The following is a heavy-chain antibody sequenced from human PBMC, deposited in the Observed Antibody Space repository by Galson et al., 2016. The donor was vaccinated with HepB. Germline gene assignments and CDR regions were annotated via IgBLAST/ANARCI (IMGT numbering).Heavy chain of an antibody. CDR3: ARTMTTRRTTAFDM. V-gene: IGHV4-39*01. Sequence: SETLSLTCTVSGGSISSSSYYWGWIRQPPGKGLEWIGNIYYSGSTYYNLYLISRTTISLDTSKNHFSVKLTSMTAADTAVYYCARTMTTRRTTAFDMWGQGTRVTVSS. CDR2: IYYSGST. CDR1: GGSISSSSYY. D-gene: IGHD3-3*01. J-gene: IGHJ3*02.